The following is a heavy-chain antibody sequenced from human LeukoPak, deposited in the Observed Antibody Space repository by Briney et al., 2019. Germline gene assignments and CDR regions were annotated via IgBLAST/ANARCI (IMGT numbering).Heavy chain of an antibody. CDR2: IQGDGTER. Sequence: GGSLRLSCAGSGFTFSSYWMNWVRQAPGKGLEWVANIQGDGTERYYVDSVKGRFTISRDNAKSSLFLQMNSLRAEDTAVYYCAKSNWFDPWGQGTLVTVSS. CDR3: AKSNWFDP. CDR1: GFTFSSYW. V-gene: IGHV3-7*01. J-gene: IGHJ5*02.